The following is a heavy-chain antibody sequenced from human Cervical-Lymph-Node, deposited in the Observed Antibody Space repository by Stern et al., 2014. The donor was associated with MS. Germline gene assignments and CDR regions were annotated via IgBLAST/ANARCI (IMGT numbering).Heavy chain of an antibody. CDR3: ATGGRSIFGGVIHTQSFFDS. Sequence: QVQLVQSGAEVKKPGSSVKISCKTSGGTFTTTPITWVRQDPGQGLEWVGRIIPIIGTTSYTQRLQGRVTITADKSTSTTYLELSSLRSEDTAVYYCATGGRSIFGGVIHTQSFFDSWGQGTLVTVSS. J-gene: IGHJ4*02. CDR1: GGTFTTTP. D-gene: IGHD3-3*01. CDR2: IIPIIGTT. V-gene: IGHV1-69*06.